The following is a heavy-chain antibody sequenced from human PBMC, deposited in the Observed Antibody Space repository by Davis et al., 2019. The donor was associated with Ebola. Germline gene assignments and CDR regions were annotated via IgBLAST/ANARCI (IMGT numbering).Heavy chain of an antibody. CDR1: GFTFSVYY. Sequence: GESLKISCAASGFTFSVYYMSWIRQAPGKGPEWVSSISSSASYKNYADSVKGRFTISRDNSKNTLYLQMNSLRAEDTAVYYCARDRGVLVPAAIYYYYYGMDVWGQGTTVTVSS. D-gene: IGHD2-2*01. CDR2: ISSSASYK. CDR3: ARDRGVLVPAAIYYYYYGMDV. V-gene: IGHV3-11*06. J-gene: IGHJ6*02.